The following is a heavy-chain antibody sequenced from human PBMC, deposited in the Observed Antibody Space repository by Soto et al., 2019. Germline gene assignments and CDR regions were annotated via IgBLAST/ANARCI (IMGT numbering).Heavy chain of an antibody. CDR3: ARGQSGSWYFDL. CDR2: SGTAGDP. V-gene: IGHV3-13*05. D-gene: IGHD6-19*01. Sequence: EVQLVEPGGGLVQPGGSLRLSCAASGFTCRSYEMQWVRQATGKGLGWASASGTAGDPYYPGSVKGRFTISRENAKNSLYLQMNSLRAGDTAVYYCARGQSGSWYFDLWGRGTLVTVSS. CDR1: GFTCRSYE. J-gene: IGHJ2*01.